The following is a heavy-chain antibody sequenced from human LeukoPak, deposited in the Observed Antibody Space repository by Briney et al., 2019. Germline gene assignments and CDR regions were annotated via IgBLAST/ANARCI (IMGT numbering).Heavy chain of an antibody. Sequence: GGSLRLSCAASGFTFSSYGMHWVRQAPGKGLEGVAVIWYDGSNKYYADSVKGRFTISRDNSKNTLYLQMNSLRAEDTAVYYCARDPDGYPHNYFDYWGQGTLVTVSS. V-gene: IGHV3-33*01. CDR1: GFTFSSYG. J-gene: IGHJ4*02. CDR3: ARDPDGYPHNYFDY. D-gene: IGHD5-24*01. CDR2: IWYDGSNK.